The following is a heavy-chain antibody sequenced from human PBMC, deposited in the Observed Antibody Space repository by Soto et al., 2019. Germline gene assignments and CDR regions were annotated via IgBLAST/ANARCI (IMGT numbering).Heavy chain of an antibody. Sequence: PGGSLRLSCAASGFTFSTYAMSWVRQAPGKGLEWVSTISGGADSTYFTDSVKGRFTISRDNSKNTLYLQMNSLRAEDTAVYYCAKCIWGTYRSPVMDVWGKGTTVTVSS. J-gene: IGHJ6*03. V-gene: IGHV3-23*01. CDR3: AKCIWGTYRSPVMDV. D-gene: IGHD3-16*02. CDR1: GFTFSTYA. CDR2: ISGGADST.